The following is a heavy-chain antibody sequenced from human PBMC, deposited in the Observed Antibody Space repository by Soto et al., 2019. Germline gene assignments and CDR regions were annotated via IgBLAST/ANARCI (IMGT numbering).Heavy chain of an antibody. D-gene: IGHD5-18*01. CDR2: IWYDGSNK. Sequence: QVQLVESGGGVVQPGRSLRLSCAASGFTFSTYGMHWVRQAPGKGLEWVAVIWYDGSNKDYADSVKGRFTISRDNSKNTLYLQMNSLRAEDTAVYYCAKEALVDTAMDTTGGDAFGIWGQGTMVTVCS. CDR3: AKEALVDTAMDTTGGDAFGI. V-gene: IGHV3-33*06. CDR1: GFTFSTYG. J-gene: IGHJ3*02.